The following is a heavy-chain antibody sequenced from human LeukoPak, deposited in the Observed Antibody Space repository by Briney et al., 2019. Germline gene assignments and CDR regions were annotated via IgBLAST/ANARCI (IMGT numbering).Heavy chain of an antibody. Sequence: ASVKVSCKVSGYTLTELSMHWVRQAPGKGLEWMGGFDPEDGETIYAQKFQGRVTMTEDTSTDTVYMELSSLRSEDTAVYYCATDQWTVTTKDAFDIWGQGTMVTVSS. CDR2: FDPEDGET. V-gene: IGHV1-24*01. CDR3: ATDQWTVTTKDAFDI. CDR1: GYTLTELS. J-gene: IGHJ3*02. D-gene: IGHD4-17*01.